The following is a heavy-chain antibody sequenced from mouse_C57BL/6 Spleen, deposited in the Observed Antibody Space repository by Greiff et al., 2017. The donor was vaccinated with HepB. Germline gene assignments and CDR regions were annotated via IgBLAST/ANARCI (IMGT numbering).Heavy chain of an antibody. CDR1: GYAFSSSW. CDR3: ARSMYDGYYQFAY. Sequence: VQLQQSGPELVKPGASVKISCKASGYAFSSSWMNWVKQRPGKGLEWIGRIYPGDGDTNYNGKFKGKATLTADKSSSTAYMQLSSLTSEDYAVYFCARSMYDGYYQFAYWGQRTLVTVSA. CDR2: IYPGDGDT. V-gene: IGHV1-82*01. J-gene: IGHJ3*01. D-gene: IGHD2-3*01.